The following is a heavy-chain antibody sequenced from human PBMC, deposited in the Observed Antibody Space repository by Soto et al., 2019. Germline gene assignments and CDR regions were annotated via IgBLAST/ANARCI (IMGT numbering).Heavy chain of an antibody. J-gene: IGHJ6*03. Sequence: QVQLQQSGPGLVTPSQTLSLTCDISGDSVSSNSAAWNWLRQTPSRGLEWLGRTYYKSQWYNNYAESARRRRTLNPDTSNNHFSLQLNSVIPADTAVYYCARGSWDDGRRHHFTDVWGKGTTVTVSS. CDR2: TYYKSQWYN. CDR1: GDSVSSNSAA. V-gene: IGHV6-1*01. CDR3: ARGSWDDGRRHHFTDV. D-gene: IGHD1-1*01.